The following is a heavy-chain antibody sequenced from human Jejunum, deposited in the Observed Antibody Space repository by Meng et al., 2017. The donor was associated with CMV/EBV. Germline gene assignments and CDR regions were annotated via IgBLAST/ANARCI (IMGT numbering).Heavy chain of an antibody. J-gene: IGHJ4*02. V-gene: IGHV2-5*02. CDR3: AHFVGGYYPSRPDY. CDR1: GFSPSTSGEG. D-gene: IGHD1-26*01. Sequence: TLKESGPTLVQPTQPLTLTCSFSGFSPSTSGEGVGWIRQPPGKALEWLALIYRGDDKRYSPSLNSRLTIAKDTSKNEVVLTLTNMGPIDTGTYYCAHFVGGYYPSRPDYWGQGTLVTVSS. CDR2: IYRGDDK.